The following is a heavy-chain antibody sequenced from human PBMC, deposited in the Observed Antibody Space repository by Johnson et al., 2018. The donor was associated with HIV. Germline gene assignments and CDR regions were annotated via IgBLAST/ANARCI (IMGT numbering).Heavy chain of an antibody. CDR3: ARDNIVLMVGGAFDI. CDR1: GFTFSDYY. CDR2: ISSSGSTI. Sequence: VQLVESGGGLVKPGGSLRLYCAASGFTFSDYYMSWIRQAPGKGLEWISYISSSGSTIYYADSVKGRFTSSRDNSKNTLYLQMNSLRAEDTAVYYCARDNIVLMVGGAFDIWGQGTMVTVSS. J-gene: IGHJ3*02. D-gene: IGHD2-8*01. V-gene: IGHV3-11*04.